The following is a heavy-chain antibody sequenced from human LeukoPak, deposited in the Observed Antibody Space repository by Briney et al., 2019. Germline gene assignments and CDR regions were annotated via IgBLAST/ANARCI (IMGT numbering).Heavy chain of an antibody. CDR2: ISHSGSLS. CDR3: ARDKDGYNLGFDY. CDR1: GFRFDAYA. Sequence: GGSLRLSCAATGFRFDAYAMSWVRQAPGKGLDWVAAISHSGSLSTYAASVKGRFTISRDNSKDTLYLQMNSLRAEDTAVYYCARDKDGYNLGFDYWGQGTLVTVSS. V-gene: IGHV3-23*01. D-gene: IGHD5-24*01. J-gene: IGHJ4*02.